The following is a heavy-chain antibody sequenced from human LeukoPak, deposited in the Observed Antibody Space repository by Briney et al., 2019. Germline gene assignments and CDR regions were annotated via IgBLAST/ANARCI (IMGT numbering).Heavy chain of an antibody. D-gene: IGHD2-2*03. V-gene: IGHV3-30*04. CDR1: GFTFSSYA. CDR2: ISYDGSNK. J-gene: IGHJ5*02. CDR3: AKDCLGCWWRTDL. Sequence: GRSLRLSCAASGFTFSSYAMHWVRQAPGKGLEWVAVISYDGSNKYYADSVKGRFTISRDNSKNTLYLQMNSLRAEDMAVYYCAKDCLGCWWRTDLWGQGTLVTVSS.